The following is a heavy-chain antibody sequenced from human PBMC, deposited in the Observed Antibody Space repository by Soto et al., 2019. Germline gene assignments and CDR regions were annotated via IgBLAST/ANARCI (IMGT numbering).Heavy chain of an antibody. CDR1: GGSISSYY. V-gene: IGHV4-59*08. CDR3: AGGEAGIVVVPAAMTYYYYMDV. D-gene: IGHD2-2*01. CDR2: IYYSGST. J-gene: IGHJ6*03. Sequence: TLSLTCTVSGGSISSYYWSWIRQPPGKGLEWIGYIYYSGSTNYNPSLKSRVTISVDTSKNQFSLKLSSVTAADTAVYYCAGGEAGIVVVPAAMTYYYYMDVWGKGTTVTVSS.